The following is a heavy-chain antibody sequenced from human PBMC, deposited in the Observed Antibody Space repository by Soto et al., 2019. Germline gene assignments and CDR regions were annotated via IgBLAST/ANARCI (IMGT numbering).Heavy chain of an antibody. J-gene: IGHJ5*02. CDR3: AHIPNYYQYDWFDP. V-gene: IGHV2-5*02. CDR2: IYWDDDK. CDR1: GFSLTTRGVG. D-gene: IGHD3-16*01. Sequence: QITLKESGPTLVKPTQTLTLTCTFSGFSLTTRGVGVGWIRQPPGKALECLALIYWDDDKRYSPSLQSRLSITKDTSTNQVVLTMTTVDPVDTATYYCAHIPNYYQYDWFDPWGQGTLVSVSS.